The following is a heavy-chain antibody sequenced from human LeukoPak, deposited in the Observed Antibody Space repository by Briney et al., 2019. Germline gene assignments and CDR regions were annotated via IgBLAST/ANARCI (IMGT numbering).Heavy chain of an antibody. CDR2: IDHSGST. Sequence: PSETLSLTCTVSGYSLRSGYFWGWIRQPPGKGLEWIGSIDHSGSTYYNPSLKTRVTISVDTSNNQFSLKLSSVTAADTAVYFCARDVQYHYDGNNWFDPWGQGTLVTVSS. V-gene: IGHV4-38-2*02. CDR1: GYSLRSGYF. D-gene: IGHD3-22*01. J-gene: IGHJ5*02. CDR3: ARDVQYHYDGNNWFDP.